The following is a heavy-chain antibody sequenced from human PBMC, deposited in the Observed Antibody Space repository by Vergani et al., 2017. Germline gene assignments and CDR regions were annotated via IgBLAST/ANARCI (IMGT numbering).Heavy chain of an antibody. CDR2: ISGSGGST. D-gene: IGHD1-1*01. J-gene: IGHJ6*02. CDR1: GFTFSSYA. CDR3: AKDHRGYGYYYGMDV. Sequence: EVQLLESGGGLVQPGGSLRISCAASGFTFSSYAMSWVRQAPGKGLEWGSAISGSGGSTYYAESVKGRFTISRDNSKNTLYLQMNSLRAEDTAVYYCAKDHRGYGYYYGMDVWGQGTTVTVSS. V-gene: IGHV3-23*01.